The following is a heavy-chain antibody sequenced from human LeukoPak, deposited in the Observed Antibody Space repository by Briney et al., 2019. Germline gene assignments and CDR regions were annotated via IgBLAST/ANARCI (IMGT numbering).Heavy chain of an antibody. Sequence: GGSLRLSCAASGFTFSSYGMSWVRQAPGKGLEWVSAISGSGGSTYYADSVKGRFTISRDNAKNSLYLQMNSLRAEDTAVYYCARDGMYYDILTGYYISSYYFDYWGQGTLVTVSS. J-gene: IGHJ4*02. CDR2: ISGSGGST. CDR1: GFTFSSYG. D-gene: IGHD3-9*01. CDR3: ARDGMYYDILTGYYISSYYFDY. V-gene: IGHV3-23*01.